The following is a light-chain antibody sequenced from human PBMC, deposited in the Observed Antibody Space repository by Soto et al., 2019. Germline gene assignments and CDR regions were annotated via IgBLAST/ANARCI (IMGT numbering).Light chain of an antibody. V-gene: IGKV3-15*01. CDR3: QQYIRWPLT. CDR2: GAS. Sequence: EIVMTQSPATLFVSPGERATLSCRASQSVSSSYLAWYQQKPGQAPSLLIYGASTRATGTPARFSGSGSGTEFTLTISSLQSEDFAVYYCQQYIRWPLTFGGGTKVDIK. CDR1: QSVSSSY. J-gene: IGKJ4*01.